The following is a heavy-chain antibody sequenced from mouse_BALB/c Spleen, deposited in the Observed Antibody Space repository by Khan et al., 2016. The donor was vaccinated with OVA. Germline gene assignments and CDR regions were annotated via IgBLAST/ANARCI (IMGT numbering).Heavy chain of an antibody. CDR3: AKNYRSDLYFDD. Sequence: VQLQQSGPELVKSGASVKMSCKASGYTFTSYVIHWVKQRPGQGLEWIGYIYPYNDATKFNEKFKGKATLTSDKSSSTVYMELSSLTSEDSAVYHCAKNYRSDLYFDDWGQGTTRTVSS. CDR2: IYPYNDAT. J-gene: IGHJ2*01. D-gene: IGHD2-14*01. V-gene: IGHV1S136*01. CDR1: GYTFTSYV.